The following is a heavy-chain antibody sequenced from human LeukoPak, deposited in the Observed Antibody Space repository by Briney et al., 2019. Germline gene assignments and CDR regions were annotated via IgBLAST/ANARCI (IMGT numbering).Heavy chain of an antibody. CDR1: GYTFTDYY. D-gene: IGHD2-21*01. J-gene: IGHJ4*02. CDR2: INSNSGGT. Sequence: GASVKVSCKASGYTFTDYYIHWVRQAPGQRLEWMGWINSNSGGTNYAQKFQGRVTMTRDPSISTAYIELSRLTSDGAAVYYCVRHISSYWGQGTLVTVSS. CDR3: VRHISSY. V-gene: IGHV1-2*02.